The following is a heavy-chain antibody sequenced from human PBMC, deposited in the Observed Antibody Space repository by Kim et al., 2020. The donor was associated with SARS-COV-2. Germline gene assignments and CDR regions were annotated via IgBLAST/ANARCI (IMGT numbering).Heavy chain of an antibody. J-gene: IGHJ4*02. V-gene: IGHV1-46*01. CDR1: GYSFTSYY. D-gene: IGHD3-10*01. Sequence: ASVKVSCKASGYSFTSYYMHWVRQAPGQGLEWMGIINPRRGTTTYAEKFQGRVTVTRDTSTSTVSMELNSLRSEDTAVYYCARDEGGSSYKLDSWGQGTLVTVSS. CDR3: ARDEGGSSYKLDS. CDR2: INPRRGTT.